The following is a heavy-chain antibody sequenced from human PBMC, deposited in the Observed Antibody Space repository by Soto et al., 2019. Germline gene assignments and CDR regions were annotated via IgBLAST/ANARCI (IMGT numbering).Heavy chain of an antibody. CDR3: ARAPGVIDGVADYACWFDP. V-gene: IGHV4-31*03. J-gene: IGHJ5*02. D-gene: IGHD3-3*01. Sequence: QVQLQESGPGLVKPSQTLSLTCTVSGGSIRSGGYYWSWIRQHPGKGLEWIGHIYYSGSTYYNPSLKSRVTISVDTSKNRFSLKLSSVTAADTAVYFCARAPGVIDGVADYACWFDPWGQGTLVTVSS. CDR2: IYYSGST. CDR1: GGSIRSGGYY.